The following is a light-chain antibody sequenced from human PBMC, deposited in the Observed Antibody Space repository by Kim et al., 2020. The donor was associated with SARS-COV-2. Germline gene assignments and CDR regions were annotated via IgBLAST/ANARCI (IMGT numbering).Light chain of an antibody. CDR2: DVT. J-gene: IGLJ3*02. CDR3: CSYTGTTWV. CDR1: SIDVGNY. Sequence: QSALTQPASVSGSPGQSITISCTGTSIDVGNYVTWFQQHPDKAPKLIIYDVTNRPSGVSDRFSGSKSGNTASLTISGLQAEDEAAYYCCSYTGTTWVFGGGTQLTVL. V-gene: IGLV2-14*03.